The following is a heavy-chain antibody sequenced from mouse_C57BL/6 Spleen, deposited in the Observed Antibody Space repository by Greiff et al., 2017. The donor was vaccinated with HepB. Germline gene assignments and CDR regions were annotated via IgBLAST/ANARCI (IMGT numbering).Heavy chain of an antibody. Sequence: QVQLQQSGAELVKPGASVKLSCKASGYTFTEYTIHWVKQRSGQGLEWIGWFYPGSGSIKYNEKFKDKATLTADKSSSTVSMELSRLTSEDAAVYFCARNEEREAWFAYWGQGTLVTVSA. CDR1: GYTFTEYT. V-gene: IGHV1-62-2*01. J-gene: IGHJ3*01. CDR2: FYPGSGSI. CDR3: ARNEEREAWFAY.